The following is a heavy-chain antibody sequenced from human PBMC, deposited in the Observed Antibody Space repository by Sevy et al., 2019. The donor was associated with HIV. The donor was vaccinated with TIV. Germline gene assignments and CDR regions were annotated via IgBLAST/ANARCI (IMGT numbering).Heavy chain of an antibody. CDR3: AREVRVDSSGYDFQH. Sequence: GGSLRLSCAASGFTFSSYGMHWVRQAPGKGLEWVAVIWYDGSNKYYADSVKGRFSISRDNSKNTLYLQMNSLRAEDTDVYYCAREVRVDSSGYDFQHWGQGTLVTVSS. V-gene: IGHV3-33*01. CDR1: GFTFSSYG. J-gene: IGHJ1*01. CDR2: IWYDGSNK. D-gene: IGHD3-22*01.